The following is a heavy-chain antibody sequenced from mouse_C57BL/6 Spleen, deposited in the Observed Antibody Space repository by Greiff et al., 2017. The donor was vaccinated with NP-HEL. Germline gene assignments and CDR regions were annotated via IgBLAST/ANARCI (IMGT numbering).Heavy chain of an antibody. CDR2: IDPSDSYT. J-gene: IGHJ4*01. V-gene: IGHV1-50*01. D-gene: IGHD2-1*01. CDR1: GYTFTSYW. CDR3: ARRNLYAMDY. Sequence: QVQLQQSGAELVKPGASVKLSCKASGYTFTSYWMQWVKQRPGQGLEWIGEIDPSDSYTNYNQKFKGKATLTVDTSSSTAYMQLSSLTSEDSAVYYCARRNLYAMDYWGQGTSVTVSS.